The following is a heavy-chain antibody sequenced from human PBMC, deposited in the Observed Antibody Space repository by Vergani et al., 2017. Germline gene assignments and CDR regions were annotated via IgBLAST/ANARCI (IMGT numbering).Heavy chain of an antibody. D-gene: IGHD3-10*01. CDR2: IQYDGSDI. CDR1: GFSVSNSG. CDR3: ANEGAANRIRGWLDH. J-gene: IGHJ4*02. V-gene: IGHV3-30*02. Sequence: QVQLVESGGGVVQHGGSLRLSCVASGFSVSNSGMHWVRQTPGKGLEWVAFIQYDGSDIFYADVVEGRFTISRDNSKNSLYLQMRSLRFDDTAVYYCANEGAANRIRGWLDHWGQGALVTVAS.